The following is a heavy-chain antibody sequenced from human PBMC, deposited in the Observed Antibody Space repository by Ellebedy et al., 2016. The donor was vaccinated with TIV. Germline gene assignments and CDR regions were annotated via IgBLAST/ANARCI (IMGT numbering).Heavy chain of an antibody. CDR2: ISYDGSNK. CDR1: GFTFSSYA. Sequence: SLKISXAASGFTFSSYAMHWVRQAPGKGLEWVAVISYDGSNKYYADSVKGRFTISRDNSKNTLYLQMNSLRAEDTAVYYCANGAVAGTDYWGQGTLVTVSS. V-gene: IGHV3-30-3*01. J-gene: IGHJ4*02. CDR3: ANGAVAGTDY. D-gene: IGHD6-19*01.